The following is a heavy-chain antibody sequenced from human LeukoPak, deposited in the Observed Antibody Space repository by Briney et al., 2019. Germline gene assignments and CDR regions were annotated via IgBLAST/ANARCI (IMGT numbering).Heavy chain of an antibody. CDR3: ARQGTTVTHEGAFDI. Sequence: GESLKISCKGSGYSSTNYWIGWVRQMPGKGLEWMGIINPSGSDTRYSPSFQGQVTISADKSTSTAYLQWSSLKASDTAMYYCARQGTTVTHEGAFDIWGQGTMVPVS. V-gene: IGHV5-51*01. CDR2: INPSGSDT. CDR1: GYSSTNYW. J-gene: IGHJ3*02. D-gene: IGHD4-17*01.